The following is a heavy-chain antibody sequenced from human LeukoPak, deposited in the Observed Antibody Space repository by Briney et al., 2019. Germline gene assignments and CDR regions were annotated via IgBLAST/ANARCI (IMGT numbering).Heavy chain of an antibody. V-gene: IGHV3-7*03. CDR1: GFTFSSYW. CDR2: IKQDGSEK. J-gene: IGHJ3*02. CDR3: ARDGEWWSRGSDAFDI. D-gene: IGHD2-15*01. Sequence: GGSLRLSCAASGFTFSSYWMSWVRQAPGKGLEWVANIKQDGSEKYYVASVKGRFTISRDNAKNSLYLQMNSLRAEDTAVYYCARDGEWWSRGSDAFDIWGQGTMVTVSS.